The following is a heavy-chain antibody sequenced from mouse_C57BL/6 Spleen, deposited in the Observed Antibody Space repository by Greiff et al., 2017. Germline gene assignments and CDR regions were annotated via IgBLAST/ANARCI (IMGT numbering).Heavy chain of an antibody. CDR3: ARHGNLAY. CDR2: IYPGDGDP. D-gene: IGHD2-1*01. Sequence: VQLQQSGAALVKPGASVKISFKASGYAFSSYWMHWVKQRPGKGLEWIGQIYPGDGDPTYNGKFKGKATLTADKSSSTAYMQLSSLTSEDSAVYFCARHGNLAYWGQGTLVTVSA. CDR1: GYAFSSYW. J-gene: IGHJ3*01. V-gene: IGHV1-80*01.